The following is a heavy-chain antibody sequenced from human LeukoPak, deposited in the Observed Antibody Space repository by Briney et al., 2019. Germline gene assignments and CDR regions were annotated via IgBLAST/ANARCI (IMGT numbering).Heavy chain of an antibody. J-gene: IGHJ4*02. D-gene: IGHD1-26*01. CDR1: GFTFSGSA. Sequence: GGSLRLSCAASGFTFSGSAMHWVRQASGKGLEWVGRIRSKANSYATAYAASVKGRFTISRDDSKNTAYLQMNSLKTEDTAVYYCSNTSAEGFAYWGQGTLVTVSS. CDR3: SNTSAEGFAY. V-gene: IGHV3-73*01. CDR2: IRSKANSYAT.